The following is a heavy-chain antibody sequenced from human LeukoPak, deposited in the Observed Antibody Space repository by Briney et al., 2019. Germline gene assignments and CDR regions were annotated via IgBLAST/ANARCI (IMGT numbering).Heavy chain of an antibody. Sequence: GGSLRLSCAASGFTLSGYWMSWVRQAPGKGPEWVANIDQDGGETNYVGSVKGRFTISRDDAKNSLFLQMNSLRAEDTAVYYCARSPTTYLDYWGQGTLVTVSS. CDR2: IDQDGGET. J-gene: IGHJ4*02. CDR1: GFTLSGYW. CDR3: ARSPTTYLDY. V-gene: IGHV3-7*03. D-gene: IGHD1-14*01.